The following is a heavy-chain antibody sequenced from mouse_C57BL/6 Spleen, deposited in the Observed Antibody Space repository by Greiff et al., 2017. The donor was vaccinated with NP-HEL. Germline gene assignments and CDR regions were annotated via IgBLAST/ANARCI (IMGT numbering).Heavy chain of an antibody. D-gene: IGHD2-4*01. CDR1: GFTFSSYG. CDR3: ASPYYDYDEGWFAY. Sequence: EVHLVESGGDLVKPGGSLKLSCAASGFTFSSYGMSWVRQTPDKRLEWVATISSGGSYTYYPDSVKGRFTISSDNAKNTLYLQMSSLKSEDTAMYYCASPYYDYDEGWFAYWGKGTLVTVSA. CDR2: ISSGGSYT. J-gene: IGHJ3*01. V-gene: IGHV5-6*01.